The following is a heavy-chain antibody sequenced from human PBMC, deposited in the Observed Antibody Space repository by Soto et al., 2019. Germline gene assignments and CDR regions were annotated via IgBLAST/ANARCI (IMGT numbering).Heavy chain of an antibody. J-gene: IGHJ6*02. CDR2: IWYDGSNK. CDR3: ARVIGYCSSTSCLYYYYGMDV. CDR1: GFTFSSDG. D-gene: IGHD2-2*01. Sequence: GGSLRLSCAASGFTFSSDGMHWVRQAPGKGLEWVAVIWYDGSNKYYADSVKGRFTISRDNSKNTLYLQKNSLRAEDTAVYYCARVIGYCSSTSCLYYYYGMDVWGQGTTVTVSS. V-gene: IGHV3-33*01.